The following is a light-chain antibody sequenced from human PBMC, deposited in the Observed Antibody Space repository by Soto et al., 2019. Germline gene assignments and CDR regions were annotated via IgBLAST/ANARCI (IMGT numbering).Light chain of an antibody. CDR3: QQSYIPPFT. Sequence: DLAMTQSPSSLSASEGDRVTITCRASQSINSYLNWYQQKPGKTPKLLIYDASALQSGVPSRFSGSGSETDFSLTITNLQPDDFATYYCQQSYIPPFTFGPGTTVDVK. V-gene: IGKV1-39*01. CDR2: DAS. J-gene: IGKJ3*01. CDR1: QSINSY.